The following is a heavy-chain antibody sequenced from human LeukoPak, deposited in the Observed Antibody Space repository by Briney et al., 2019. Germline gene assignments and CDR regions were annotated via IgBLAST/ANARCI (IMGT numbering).Heavy chain of an antibody. J-gene: IGHJ6*02. CDR3: ARDSEEYGMDV. CDR2: INPSTGDT. V-gene: IGHV1-2*02. Sequence: GASVKVSCKASGYTFTGPYIHWVRQAPGQGFEWMGWINPSTGDTNSAQKFQGRASMTRDTSISTGYMELSRLRSDDTAVYYCARDSEEYGMDVWGQGTTVTVSS. CDR1: GYTFTGPY.